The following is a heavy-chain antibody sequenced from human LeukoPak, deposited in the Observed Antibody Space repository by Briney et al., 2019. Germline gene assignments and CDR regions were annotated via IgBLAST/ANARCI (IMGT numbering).Heavy chain of an antibody. Sequence: PSETLSLTCTVSGGSISSGSYYWTWIRQPAGKGLEYIGRMYTSGSTSYNPSLKSRVTISVDTSKNQFSLKLSSVTAADTAVYYCAKFQLATIRTYWGQGTLVTVSS. V-gene: IGHV4-61*02. J-gene: IGHJ4*02. CDR2: MYTSGST. CDR3: AKFQLATIRTY. D-gene: IGHD5-24*01. CDR1: GGSISSGSYY.